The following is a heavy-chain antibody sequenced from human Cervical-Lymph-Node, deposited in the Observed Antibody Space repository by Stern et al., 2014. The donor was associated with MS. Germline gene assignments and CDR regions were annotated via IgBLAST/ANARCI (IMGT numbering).Heavy chain of an antibody. CDR1: RGTFSSYA. V-gene: IGHV1-69*06. CDR2: IIPIFGTA. CDR3: ARDKGHDFWSGYLDY. J-gene: IGHJ4*02. Sequence: VQLVESGAEVKKPGSSVKVSCKASRGTFSSYAISWVRQAPGQGLEWMGGIIPIFGTANYAQKFQGRVTITADKSTSTAYMELSSLRSEDTAVYYCARDKGHDFWSGYLDYWCQGTLVTVSS. D-gene: IGHD3-3*01.